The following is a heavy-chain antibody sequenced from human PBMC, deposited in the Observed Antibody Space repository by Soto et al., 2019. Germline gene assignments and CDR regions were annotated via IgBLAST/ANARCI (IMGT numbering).Heavy chain of an antibody. J-gene: IGHJ6*02. V-gene: IGHV1-69*06. Sequence: GASVKVSCKASGGTFSSYAISWVRQAPGQGLEWMGGIIPIFGTANYAQKFQGRVTITADKSTSTAYMELSSLRSEDTAVYYCARDCSSTSCRYQGNRYYGMDVWGQGTTVTVSS. CDR3: ARDCSSTSCRYQGNRYYGMDV. CDR2: IIPIFGTA. CDR1: GGTFSSYA. D-gene: IGHD2-2*01.